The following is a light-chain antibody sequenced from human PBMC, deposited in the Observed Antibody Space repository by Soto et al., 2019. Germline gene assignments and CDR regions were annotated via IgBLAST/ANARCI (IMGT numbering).Light chain of an antibody. Sequence: DIQMTQSPSTLSASVGDRVTITCRASQSVSIWLAWYQQKPGKAPKLLIYDASSLESGVPSRFSGSGSETEFTLTISSLQPDDFATYYCQQYRNYWTFGQGTKVDIK. V-gene: IGKV1-5*01. CDR1: QSVSIW. CDR2: DAS. CDR3: QQYRNYWT. J-gene: IGKJ1*01.